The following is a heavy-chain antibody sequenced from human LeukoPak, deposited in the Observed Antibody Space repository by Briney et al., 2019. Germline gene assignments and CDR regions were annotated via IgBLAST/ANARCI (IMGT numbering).Heavy chain of an antibody. D-gene: IGHD2-2*01. CDR3: AKDKLDIVVVPAAMEAPAVDY. V-gene: IGHV3-30*02. Sequence: GGSLRLSCAASGFTFSSYGMHWVRRAPGKGLEWVAFIRYDGSNKYYADSVKGRFTISRDNSKNTLYLQMNSLRAEDTAVYYCAKDKLDIVVVPAAMEAPAVDYWGQGTLVTVSS. J-gene: IGHJ4*02. CDR2: IRYDGSNK. CDR1: GFTFSSYG.